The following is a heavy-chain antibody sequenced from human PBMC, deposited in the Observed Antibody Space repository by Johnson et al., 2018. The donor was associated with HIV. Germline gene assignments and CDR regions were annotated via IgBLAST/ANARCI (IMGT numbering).Heavy chain of an antibody. CDR2: ISGGDT. CDR3: ARAPGYSRAFDI. CDR1: GFTFSSYA. J-gene: IGHJ3*02. D-gene: IGHD5-18*01. V-gene: IGHV3-23*04. Sequence: VQLVESGGGLVQPGGSLRLSCAASGFTFSSYAMSWFRQAPGKGLEWVSAISGGDTYYADSVKDRFTISRDNSKNTLYLQMNRLRAEDPAVYYCARAPGYSRAFDIWGQGTMVTVST.